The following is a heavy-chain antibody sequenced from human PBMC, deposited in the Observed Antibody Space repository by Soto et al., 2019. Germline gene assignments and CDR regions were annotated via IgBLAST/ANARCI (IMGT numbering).Heavy chain of an antibody. D-gene: IGHD4-17*01. Sequence: VASVKVSCKASGYIFTSYGISWVRQAPGQGLEWMGWIIPIIGKTNYAQKLQGRVTMTTDTSTSTAYMELSSLRSDDTAVYYCVVETTVNTDDAFEMWGQGTMLTVSS. CDR1: GYIFTSYG. V-gene: IGHV1-18*01. J-gene: IGHJ3*02. CDR3: VVETTVNTDDAFEM. CDR2: IIPIIGKT.